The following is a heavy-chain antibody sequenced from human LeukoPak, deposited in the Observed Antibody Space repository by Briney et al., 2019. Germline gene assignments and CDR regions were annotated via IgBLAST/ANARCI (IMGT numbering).Heavy chain of an antibody. CDR1: GFTFSSYS. J-gene: IGHJ4*02. Sequence: GGSLRLSCAASGFTFSSYSMNWVRQAPGKGLEWVSSISSSSSYIYYADSVKGRFTISRDNAKNSLYLQMNSLRVEDTAVYYCARDKAKGVVVPAAPFDHWGQGTLVTVSS. D-gene: IGHD2-2*01. CDR2: ISSSSSYI. CDR3: ARDKAKGVVVPAAPFDH. V-gene: IGHV3-21*01.